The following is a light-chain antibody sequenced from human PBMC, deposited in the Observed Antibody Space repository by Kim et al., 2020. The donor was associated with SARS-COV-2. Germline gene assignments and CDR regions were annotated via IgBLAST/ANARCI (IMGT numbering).Light chain of an antibody. Sequence: SYELTQPPSVSVAPGQTARISCGGNIGTKSVHWYHQKPGQAPVLVIYYDSDRPSGIPERFSGSNSGNTATLTISRVEAGDEADYYCQVWDSNRDHPYVFG. V-gene: IGLV3-21*04. CDR2: YDS. CDR3: QVWDSNRDHPYV. CDR1: IGTKS. J-gene: IGLJ1*01.